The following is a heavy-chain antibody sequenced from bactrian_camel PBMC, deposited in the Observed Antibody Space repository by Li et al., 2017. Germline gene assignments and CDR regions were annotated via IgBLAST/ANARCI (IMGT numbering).Heavy chain of an antibody. CDR3: AADRRRYGGRCRDRDFDY. D-gene: IGHD6*01. V-gene: IGHV3S55*01. J-gene: IGHJ6*01. CDR1: DDTIGRYC. Sequence: HVQLVESGGGSVQVGGSLRLSCVASDDTIGRYCKGWFRQIPDKEREGVAGIESDGRTSYADSVKGRFTISLGKTKNILYLQMSGLKPEDTAMYYCAADRRRYGGRCRDRDFDYWGQGTQVTVS. CDR2: IESDGRT.